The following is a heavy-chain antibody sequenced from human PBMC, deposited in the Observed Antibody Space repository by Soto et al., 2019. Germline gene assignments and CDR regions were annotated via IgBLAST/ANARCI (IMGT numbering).Heavy chain of an antibody. CDR1: GGSISSGDYY. Sequence: SETLSLTCTVSGGSISSGDYYWSWIRQPPGKGLEWIGYIYYSGSTYYNPSLKSRVTISVDTSKNQFSLKLSSVTAADTAVYYCARSDSSSWYYVDYWGQGTLVTVSS. D-gene: IGHD6-13*01. V-gene: IGHV4-30-4*01. J-gene: IGHJ4*02. CDR3: ARSDSSSWYYVDY. CDR2: IYYSGST.